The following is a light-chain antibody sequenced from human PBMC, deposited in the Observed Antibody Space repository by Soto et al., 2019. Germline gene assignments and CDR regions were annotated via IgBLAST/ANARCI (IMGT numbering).Light chain of an antibody. CDR2: RAS. CDR3: QQYYSTPIS. V-gene: IGKV4-1*01. J-gene: IGKJ2*01. CDR1: RSLLYNSNNKYY. Sequence: DIVMTQSPDSLAVSLGERATINCNSSRSLLYNSNNKYYLAWYQQKPGQPPKLLIYRASTRESGVPDRFSGSGSGTDFTLTISSLQTGDVAVYYCQQYYSTPISFGQGTKLEIK.